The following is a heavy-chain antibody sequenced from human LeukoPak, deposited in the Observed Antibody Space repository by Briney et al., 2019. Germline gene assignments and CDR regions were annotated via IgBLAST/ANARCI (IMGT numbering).Heavy chain of an antibody. CDR3: ARDGDFDF. J-gene: IGHJ4*02. Sequence: QPGGSLRLSCAASGFTFSSYSMNWVRQAPGKGLEWVADINKDGSEECYVDSVKGRFTISRDNAKNSLYLQMNSLTVEDTAVYYCARDGDFDFWGQGIQVIVSS. CDR2: INKDGSEE. CDR1: GFTFSSYS. V-gene: IGHV3-7*01. D-gene: IGHD3-16*01.